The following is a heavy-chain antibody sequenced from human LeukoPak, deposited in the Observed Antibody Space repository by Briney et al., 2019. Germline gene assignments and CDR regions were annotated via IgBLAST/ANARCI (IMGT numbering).Heavy chain of an antibody. J-gene: IGHJ4*02. D-gene: IGHD1-1*01. CDR2: IYSGGST. CDR3: ASYNPYY. CDR1: GFTFSSNY. V-gene: IGHV3-53*01. Sequence: GGPLRLSCAPSGFTFSSNYMSGVRQAPGKGLEWVSVIYSGGSTYYADSVKGRFTISRDNSKNTLYLQMNSLRAEDTAVYYCASYNPYYWGQGTLVTVSS.